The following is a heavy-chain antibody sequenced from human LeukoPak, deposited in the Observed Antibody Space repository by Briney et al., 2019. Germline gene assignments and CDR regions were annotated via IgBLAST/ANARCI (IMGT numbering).Heavy chain of an antibody. V-gene: IGHV4-34*01. CDR1: DGSFSGYF. D-gene: IGHD6-6*01. Sequence: SEILSLTCAVYDGSFSGYFWTWIRQPPGKGLEWIGEINNSGSTFYNPSLKSRVTISVDTSNNQFSLILSSVTAADTAVYYCVRGTTAARLQNWGQGTQVTVSS. CDR2: INNSGST. CDR3: VRGTTAARLQN. J-gene: IGHJ4*02.